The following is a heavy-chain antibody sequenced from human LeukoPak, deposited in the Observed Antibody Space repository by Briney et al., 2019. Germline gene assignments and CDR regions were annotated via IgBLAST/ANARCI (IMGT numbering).Heavy chain of an antibody. Sequence: GGSLRLSCAASGFTFSSYAMNWVRQAPGKGLEWVSSISGSGDTTYYADSVKGRLTISRDYSKNTLYLQMNSLRVEDTAMYYCAKDLYGSYAMDVWGQGTAVT. J-gene: IGHJ6*02. CDR2: ISGSGDTT. CDR1: GFTFSSYA. CDR3: AKDLYGSYAMDV. D-gene: IGHD4-17*01. V-gene: IGHV3-23*01.